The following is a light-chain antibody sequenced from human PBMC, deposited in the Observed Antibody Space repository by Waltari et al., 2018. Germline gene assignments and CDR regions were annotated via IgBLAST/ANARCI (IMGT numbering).Light chain of an antibody. Sequence: HPVLPQPSSASPSLGPPFSPTSPLTVGYSSPIFPGHKQQPGKAPRYLMKFDGSGNYNKGSGVPDRFSGSSSGADRYLTISNLQSEDEADYYCETWDYNIRVFGGGTKLTVL. CDR1: VGYSSPI. J-gene: IGLJ3*02. V-gene: IGLV4-60*03. CDR3: ETWDYNIRV. CDR2: FDGSGNY.